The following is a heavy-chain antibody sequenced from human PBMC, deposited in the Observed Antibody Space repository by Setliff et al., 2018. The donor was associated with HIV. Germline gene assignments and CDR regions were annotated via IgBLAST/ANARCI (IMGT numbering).Heavy chain of an antibody. Sequence: SETLSLTCTVSGGSFSTYYWSWIRQPAGEGPEYIGRVHSTGATIYNPSLKSRVTMSVDASKNQLSLKLRSVTAADTAVYYCARARITMIGGRLEPYAFDRWGQGTKVTVS. CDR1: GGSFSTYY. CDR2: VHSTGAT. V-gene: IGHV4-4*07. D-gene: IGHD3-10*01. J-gene: IGHJ3*01. CDR3: ARARITMIGGRLEPYAFDR.